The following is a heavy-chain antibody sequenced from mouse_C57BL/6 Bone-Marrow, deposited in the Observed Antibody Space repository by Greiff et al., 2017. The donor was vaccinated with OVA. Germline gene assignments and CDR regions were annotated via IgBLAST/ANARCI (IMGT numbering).Heavy chain of an antibody. Sequence: DVQLQESGPELVKPGASVKIPCKASGYTFTDYNMDWVKQSHGKSLEWIGDINPNNGGTIYNQKFKGKATLTVDKSSSTAYMELRSLTSEDTAVYYCARRRQLRPLYYYAMDYWGQGTSVTVSS. V-gene: IGHV1-18*01. CDR1: GYTFTDYN. CDR2: INPNNGGT. J-gene: IGHJ4*01. D-gene: IGHD3-2*02. CDR3: ARRRQLRPLYYYAMDY.